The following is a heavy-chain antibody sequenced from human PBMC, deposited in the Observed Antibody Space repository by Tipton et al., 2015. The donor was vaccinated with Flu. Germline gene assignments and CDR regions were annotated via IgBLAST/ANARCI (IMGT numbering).Heavy chain of an antibody. CDR2: IKQDGSEA. V-gene: IGHV3-7*01. D-gene: IGHD1-1*01. CDR3: ATWNGRDN. J-gene: IGHJ4*02. Sequence: GSLRLSCVASGFIFNDYWMAWVRQAPGKGLEWLANIKQDGSEAYYVDSVKGRFTISRDNVKNSLYLQMNSLRVEDTAVYYCATWNGRDNWGQGTLVTVSS. CDR1: GFIFNDYW.